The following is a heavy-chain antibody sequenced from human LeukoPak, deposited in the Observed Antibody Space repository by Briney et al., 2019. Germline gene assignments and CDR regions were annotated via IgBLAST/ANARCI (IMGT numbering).Heavy chain of an antibody. Sequence: SETLSLTCTVSGYSISSGYYWGWIRQPPGKGLEWIGSIYHSGSTSYNPSLKSRVTISVDTCKNQFSLKLSSVTAADTAVYYCARALDSSSWYYYYYRDVWGKGTTVTVSS. CDR3: ARALDSSSWYYYYYRDV. J-gene: IGHJ6*03. CDR2: IYHSGST. V-gene: IGHV4-38-2*02. CDR1: GYSISSGYY. D-gene: IGHD6-13*01.